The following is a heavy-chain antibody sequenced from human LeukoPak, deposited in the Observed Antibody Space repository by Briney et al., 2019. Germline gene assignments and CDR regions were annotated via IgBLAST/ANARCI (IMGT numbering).Heavy chain of an antibody. V-gene: IGHV1-69*05. D-gene: IGHD4-11*01. J-gene: IGHJ4*02. CDR1: GGTFSSYA. CDR2: IIPIFGTT. CDR3: ARGSGDDYSNYWGVFDY. Sequence: SVKVSCKASGGTFSSYAISWVRQAPGQGLEWMGGIIPIFGTTNYAQQFQGRVTITTDESTSTAYMELSSLRSEDTAVYYCARGSGDDYSNYWGVFDYWGQGTLVTVSS.